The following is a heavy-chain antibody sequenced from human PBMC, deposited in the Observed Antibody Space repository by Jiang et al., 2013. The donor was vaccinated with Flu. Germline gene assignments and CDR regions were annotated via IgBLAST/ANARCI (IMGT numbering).Heavy chain of an antibody. CDR3: ARRVGATSIDY. CDR2: SPPILRTP. V-gene: IGHV1-69*04. Sequence: GAEVKKPGSSVKVSCKASGSSLSIFVLPGCDRPLAKGLSGWEGSPPILRTPQHAQKFQGRVTITADISTSTAYMELSRLRSDDTAVYYCARRVGATSIDYWGQGTLVTVSS. D-gene: IGHD1-26*01. CDR1: GSSLSIFV. J-gene: IGHJ4*02.